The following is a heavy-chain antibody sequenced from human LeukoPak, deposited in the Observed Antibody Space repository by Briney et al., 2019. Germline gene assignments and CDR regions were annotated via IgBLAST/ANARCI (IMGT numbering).Heavy chain of an antibody. CDR3: ASHLGRDVFDY. CDR2: TYFTGNT. J-gene: IGHJ4*02. V-gene: IGHV4-39*01. D-gene: IGHD3-16*01. CDR1: GFSACTLHRF. Sequence: PSETLSLTCSVSGFSACTLHRFRRWIRQPPGQGLEWIGTTYFTGNTYYNPSLQSRVNISIDTSKNRFFLRLGSVTAADTAVYYRASHLGRDVFDYWGQGVLVAVSS.